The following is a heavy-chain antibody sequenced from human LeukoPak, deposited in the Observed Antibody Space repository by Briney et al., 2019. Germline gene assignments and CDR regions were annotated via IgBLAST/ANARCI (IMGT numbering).Heavy chain of an antibody. Sequence: PGGSLRLSCAASGFTVSSNYMSWVRQAPGKGLEWVSVIYSGGSTYYADSVKGRFTISRDNSKNTLYLQMNSLRAEDTALYYCAKDYYYGSGSSKPYYFDYWGQGTLVTVSS. CDR2: IYSGGST. CDR1: GFTVSSNY. CDR3: AKDYYYGSGSSKPYYFDY. V-gene: IGHV3-53*05. D-gene: IGHD3-10*01. J-gene: IGHJ4*02.